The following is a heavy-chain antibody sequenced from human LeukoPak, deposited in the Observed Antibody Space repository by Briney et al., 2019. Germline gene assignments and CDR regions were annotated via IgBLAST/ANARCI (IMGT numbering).Heavy chain of an antibody. CDR3: ARGPSLYYDYGSGSYFDY. D-gene: IGHD3-10*01. CDR2: INPSGGST. J-gene: IGHJ4*02. Sequence: ASVKVSCTASGYTFTSYYMHWVRQAPGQGLEWMGIINPSGGSTSYAQKFQGRVTMTRDTSTSTVYMELSSLRSEDTAVYYCARGPSLYYDYGSGSYFDYWGQGTLVTVSS. V-gene: IGHV1-46*01. CDR1: GYTFTSYY.